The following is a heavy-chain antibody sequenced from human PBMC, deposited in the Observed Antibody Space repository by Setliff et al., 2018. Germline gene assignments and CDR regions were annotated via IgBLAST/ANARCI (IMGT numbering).Heavy chain of an antibody. J-gene: IGHJ4*02. V-gene: IGHV1-18*01. CDR2: ISPFNGNT. D-gene: IGHD1-26*01. Sequence: ASVKVSCKTSGYNFITTGISWVRQAPGQGPEWMGCISPFNGNTNYAQKFQGRVTMTTDTSTSTAYMELRSLRSDDTAVYYCATSWGATPFDYWGQGTLVTVSS. CDR1: GYNFITTG. CDR3: ATSWGATPFDY.